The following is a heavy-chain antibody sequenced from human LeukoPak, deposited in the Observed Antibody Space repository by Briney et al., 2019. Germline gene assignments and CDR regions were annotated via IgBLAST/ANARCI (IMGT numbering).Heavy chain of an antibody. J-gene: IGHJ4*02. CDR3: ARGHYDILTGYPFDY. CDR1: GFTFSSYA. CDR2: ISYDGSNK. V-gene: IGHV3-30-3*01. Sequence: PGRSLRLSCAASGFTFSSYAMHWVRQAPGKGLECVAVISYDGSNKYYADSVKGRFTISRDNSKNTLYLQMNSLRAEDTAVYYCARGHYDILTGYPFDYWGQGTLVTVSS. D-gene: IGHD3-9*01.